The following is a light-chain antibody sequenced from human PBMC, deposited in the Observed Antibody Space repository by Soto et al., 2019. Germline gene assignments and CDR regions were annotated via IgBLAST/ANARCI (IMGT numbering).Light chain of an antibody. CDR2: DTS. CDR3: QHYGRSPGLFT. J-gene: IGKJ3*01. V-gene: IGKV3-20*01. Sequence: ERVTPRPPASLSVSPRARAPLSCRAIQSVSSNLAWYQQKPGQAPRLLIYDTSNRATGVPDRFSGSGSGTDFTLTISRLDPEDFAVYYCQHYGRSPGLFTFGPGTKVDI. CDR1: QSVSSN.